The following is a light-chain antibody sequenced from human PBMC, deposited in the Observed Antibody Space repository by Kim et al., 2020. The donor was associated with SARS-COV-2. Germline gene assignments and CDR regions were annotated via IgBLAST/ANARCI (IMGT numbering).Light chain of an antibody. J-gene: IGKJ1*01. Sequence: CPGERDTLSGRASQSIRGDLAWYQQKSGQAPRLLIYDASKRATGVPARFTGSGSGTDYTLTINGLQSEDFAMYYCQQYNYWPPWTCGQGTKVEI. CDR1: QSIRGD. CDR2: DAS. CDR3: QQYNYWPPWT. V-gene: IGKV3-15*01.